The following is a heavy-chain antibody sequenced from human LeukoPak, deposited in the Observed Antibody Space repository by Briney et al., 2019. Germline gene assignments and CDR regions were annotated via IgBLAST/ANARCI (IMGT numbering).Heavy chain of an antibody. Sequence: GGSLRLSCAASGFTFSDYEINWVRQAPGKGLEWVSCISTSGSTTYYADSVKGRFTISRDNAKNPLFLQMNTLTVEDTAVYYCARGALHVFDYWGQGTPVTVSS. CDR3: ARGALHVFDY. CDR2: ISTSGSTT. J-gene: IGHJ4*02. CDR1: GFTFSDYE. D-gene: IGHD3-10*02. V-gene: IGHV3-48*03.